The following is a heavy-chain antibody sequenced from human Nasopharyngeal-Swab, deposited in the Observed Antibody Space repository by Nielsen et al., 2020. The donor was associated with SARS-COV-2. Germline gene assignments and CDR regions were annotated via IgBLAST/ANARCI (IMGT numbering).Heavy chain of an antibody. Sequence: GGSLRLSCAASGFTFSSYAMHWVRQALGKGLEWVAVISYDGSNKYYADSVKGRFTISRDNSKNTLYLQMNSLRAEDAAVYYCARSYYGAYYYGMDVWGQGTTVTVSS. D-gene: IGHD4-17*01. V-gene: IGHV3-30-3*01. CDR2: ISYDGSNK. CDR3: ARSYYGAYYYGMDV. CDR1: GFTFSSYA. J-gene: IGHJ6*02.